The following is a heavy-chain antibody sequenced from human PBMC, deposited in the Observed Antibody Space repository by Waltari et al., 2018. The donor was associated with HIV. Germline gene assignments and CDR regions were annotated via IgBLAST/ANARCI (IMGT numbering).Heavy chain of an antibody. CDR3: AKTGQLSQLYSFDY. CDR2: IIPMFGTP. V-gene: IGHV1-69*12. CDR1: GRTLRLYA. Sequence: QVQLVQSRAEVKKPGSAVKVACKASGRTLRLYAISWVRLDPGPGLEWMGGIIPMFGTPSYARKFQGRVTITADASTSTVYMDLNSLRSEDTAVYYCAKTGQLSQLYSFDYWGQGTVVTVSS. J-gene: IGHJ4*02. D-gene: IGHD1-1*01.